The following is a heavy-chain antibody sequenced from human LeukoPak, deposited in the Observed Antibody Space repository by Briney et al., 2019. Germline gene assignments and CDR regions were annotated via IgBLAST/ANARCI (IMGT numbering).Heavy chain of an antibody. D-gene: IGHD3-16*01. J-gene: IGHJ4*02. CDR1: GFTFSGYA. V-gene: IGHV3-23*01. CDR2: ISGSGGST. Sequence: GGSLRLSCAASGFTFSGYAMSWARQAPGKGLEWVSTISGSGGSTDYADFVRGRFTISRDNAKNSLYLQMNSLKGEDTAVYYCSKDTPFGGYWGQGTLVTVSS. CDR3: SKDTPFGGY.